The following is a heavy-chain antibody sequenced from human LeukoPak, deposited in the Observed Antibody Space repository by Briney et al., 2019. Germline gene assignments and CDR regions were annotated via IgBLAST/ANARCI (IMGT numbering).Heavy chain of an antibody. J-gene: IGHJ4*02. CDR3: HPLGYTSN. Sequence: GGSLRLSCAASGFTSGFTFSSRWMHWVRQAPGKGLVWVSLVKNDGSTNYADSVKGRFTVSRDNAENTLYLQMNNLRVEDTALYFCHPLGYTSNWGQGTLVTVSS. CDR2: VKNDGST. CDR1: GFTSGFTFSSRW. D-gene: IGHD6-13*01. V-gene: IGHV3-74*01.